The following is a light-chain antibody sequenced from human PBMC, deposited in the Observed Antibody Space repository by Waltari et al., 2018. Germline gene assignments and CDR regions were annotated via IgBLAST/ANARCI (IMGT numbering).Light chain of an antibody. CDR2: WAS. J-gene: IGKJ1*01. V-gene: IGKV4-1*01. CDR1: QTISYSSNNKNY. Sequence: DIVMTQSPDSLAVSLGERATINCKSSQTISYSSNNKNYLAWYQNKPGQPPRLSISWASSRESGVPDRFSGSGSGTDFTLTISSLQVEDVAIYYCQQYYSVPLTFGQGTKVGIK. CDR3: QQYYSVPLT.